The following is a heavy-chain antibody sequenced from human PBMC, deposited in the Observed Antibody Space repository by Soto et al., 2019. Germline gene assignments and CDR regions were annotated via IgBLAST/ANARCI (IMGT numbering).Heavy chain of an antibody. J-gene: IGHJ4*02. V-gene: IGHV1-18*01. CDR1: GYTFTSYG. D-gene: IGHD3-3*01. Sequence: ASVKVSCKASGYTFTSYGISWVRQAPGQGLEWMGWISAYDGNTNYAQKLQGRVTMTTDTSTSTAYMELRSLRSDDTAVYYCARDSPYYDFWSGYLEGFDYWGQGTLVTVSS. CDR2: ISAYDGNT. CDR3: ARDSPYYDFWSGYLEGFDY.